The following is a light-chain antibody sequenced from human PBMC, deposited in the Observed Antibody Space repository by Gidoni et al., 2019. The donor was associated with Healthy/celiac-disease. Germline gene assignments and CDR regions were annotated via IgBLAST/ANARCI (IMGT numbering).Light chain of an antibody. CDR1: QSISSW. J-gene: IGKJ2*02. CDR2: KAS. Sequence: DIHMTQPPSTLSASVGDRVTITCRASQSISSWFGWYQQKPGKAPKLLIYKASSLESGVPSRFSGSGSGTEFTLTISSLQPDDFATYYCQQYNSYSGTFGQGTKLEIK. V-gene: IGKV1-5*03. CDR3: QQYNSYSGT.